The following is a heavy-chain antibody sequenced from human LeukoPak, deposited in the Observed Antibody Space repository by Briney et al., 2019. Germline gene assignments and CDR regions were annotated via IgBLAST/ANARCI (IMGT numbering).Heavy chain of an antibody. D-gene: IGHD6-13*01. J-gene: IGHJ4*02. CDR1: GGSISSSSYS. Sequence: SETLSLTCTVSGGSISSSSYSWGWIRQPPGKGLEWIGVIYHSGGTYYNPSLKSRLTMSVDTSKNQFSLKLSSVTATDTAVYYCASLIAAGYCDHWGQGTLVTVSS. CDR3: ASLIAAGYCDH. CDR2: IYHSGGT. V-gene: IGHV4-39*01.